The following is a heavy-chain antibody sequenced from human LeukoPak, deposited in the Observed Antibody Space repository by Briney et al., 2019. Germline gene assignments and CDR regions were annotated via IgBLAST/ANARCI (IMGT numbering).Heavy chain of an antibody. D-gene: IGHD3-22*01. Sequence: HPGRSLRLSCAASGFTFSSYGMHWVRQAPGKGLEWVAVISYDVGKKHYADSVKGRFTISRDNSKNTLYLQMNSLRAEDTAVYYCAKDDYYDTSGYRDWGQGTLVTVSS. CDR1: GFTFSSYG. V-gene: IGHV3-30*18. CDR2: ISYDVGKK. J-gene: IGHJ4*02. CDR3: AKDDYYDTSGYRD.